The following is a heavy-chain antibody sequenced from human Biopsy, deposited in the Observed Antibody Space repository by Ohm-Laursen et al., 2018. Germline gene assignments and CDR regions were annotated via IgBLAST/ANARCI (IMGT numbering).Heavy chain of an antibody. J-gene: IGHJ2*01. Sequence: GASVKVSCKASGYTFTDSYMHWVRQAPGQGLEWMGWINPNSGGTNYAQKFQGRVTMTRDTSMSTAYMELNRLRSDDTAVYYCARGGLNYWYFGLWGRGTLVTVSS. D-gene: IGHD1-26*01. CDR3: ARGGLNYWYFGL. V-gene: IGHV1-2*02. CDR1: GYTFTDSY. CDR2: INPNSGGT.